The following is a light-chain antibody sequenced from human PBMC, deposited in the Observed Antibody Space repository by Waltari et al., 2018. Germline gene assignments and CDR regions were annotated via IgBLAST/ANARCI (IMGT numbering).Light chain of an antibody. Sequence: QSALTQPASVSGSPGQSITISCTGTRSDVGGHNFVSWYQQHPGKAPKLIIFGVTNRPSGISDRCSGSKSGNTASLTISGLQAEDEGDYYCSSYRSSAIVVFGGGTKLSVL. CDR3: SSYRSSAIVV. CDR2: GVT. V-gene: IGLV2-14*03. J-gene: IGLJ2*01. CDR1: RSDVGGHNF.